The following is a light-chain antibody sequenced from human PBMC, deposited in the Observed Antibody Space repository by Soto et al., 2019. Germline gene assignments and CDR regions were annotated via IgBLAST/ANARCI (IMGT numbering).Light chain of an antibody. J-gene: IGLJ1*01. CDR2: EVT. Sequence: QSALTQPASVSGSPGQSITISCTGTSSDDGAYNLVSLYQHLPDKAPNLIISEVTNRPSGVSDRFSGSKSGNTASLTISGLQAEDEADYYCASLTTTNFVFGSGTKVTVL. CDR1: SSDDGAYNL. CDR3: ASLTTTNFV. V-gene: IGLV2-14*01.